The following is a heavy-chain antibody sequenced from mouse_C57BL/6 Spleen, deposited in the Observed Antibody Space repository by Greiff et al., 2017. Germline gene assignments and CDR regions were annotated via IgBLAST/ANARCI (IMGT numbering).Heavy chain of an antibody. V-gene: IGHV1-55*01. CDR1: GYTFTSYW. CDR3: ARAAQATFDC. Sequence: QVQLQQPGAELVKPGASVKMSCTASGYTFTSYWITWVKQRPGQGLEWIGDIYPGSGSTNYNEKFKSKATLTVDTSSSTAYLQLSSLTSEDSAVYYCARAAQATFDCWGQGTTLTVSS. J-gene: IGHJ2*01. D-gene: IGHD3-2*02. CDR2: IYPGSGST.